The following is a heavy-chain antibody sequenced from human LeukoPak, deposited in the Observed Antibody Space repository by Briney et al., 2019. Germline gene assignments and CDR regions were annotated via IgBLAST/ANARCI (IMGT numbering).Heavy chain of an antibody. Sequence: PGGSLRLSCAASGFTFSSYSMNWVRQAPGKGLEWVSSISTSSSYIYYADSVKGRFTISRDNAKSSLYLQMNSPRAEDTAVYYCARDISACSTSCYGVDYWGQGTLVTVSS. V-gene: IGHV3-21*01. CDR2: ISTSSSYI. D-gene: IGHD2-2*01. J-gene: IGHJ4*02. CDR3: ARDISACSTSCYGVDY. CDR1: GFTFSSYS.